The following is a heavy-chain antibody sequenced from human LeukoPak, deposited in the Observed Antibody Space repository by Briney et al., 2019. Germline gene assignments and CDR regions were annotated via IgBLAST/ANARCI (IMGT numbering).Heavy chain of an antibody. D-gene: IGHD3-3*01. J-gene: IGHJ4*02. V-gene: IGHV1-2*02. CDR1: GYTFTGYY. Sequence: ASVKVSCKASGYTFTGYYMHWVRQAPGQGLEWMGWINPNSGGTNYAQKFQGRVTMTRDTSISTAYMELSRLRSDDTAVYYCAISITIFGVVIRDVDYWGQGTLVTVSS. CDR2: INPNSGGT. CDR3: AISITIFGVVIRDVDY.